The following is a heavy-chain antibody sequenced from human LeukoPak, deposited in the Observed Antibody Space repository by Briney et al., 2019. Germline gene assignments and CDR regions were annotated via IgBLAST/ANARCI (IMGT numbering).Heavy chain of an antibody. CDR1: GFTFSSYE. D-gene: IGHD6-13*01. J-gene: IGHJ4*02. V-gene: IGHV3-48*03. CDR3: ARVEQQLVRGY. Sequence: GGSLRLSCSAPGFTFSSYEMNCVRQALGRGLEWVSYISGSGSSRYYADSVKGRFTISRDNTRNSLYLQMDSLRAEDTALYYCARVEQQLVRGYWGQGTLVTVSS. CDR2: ISGSGSSR.